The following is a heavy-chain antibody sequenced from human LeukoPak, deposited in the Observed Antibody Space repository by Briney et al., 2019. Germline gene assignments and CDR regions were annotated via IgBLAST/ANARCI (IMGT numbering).Heavy chain of an antibody. CDR2: INAGNGNT. CDR1: GYTFTSYA. D-gene: IGHD6-13*01. J-gene: IGHJ4*02. CDR3: APPPPPSSWYYFDY. Sequence: ASVKVSCKASGYTFTSYAMHWVRQAPGQRLEWMGWINAGNGNTKYSQKFQGRVTITRDTSASTAYMELSSLRSENTAVYYCAPPPPPSSWYYFDYWGQGTLVTVSS. V-gene: IGHV1-3*01.